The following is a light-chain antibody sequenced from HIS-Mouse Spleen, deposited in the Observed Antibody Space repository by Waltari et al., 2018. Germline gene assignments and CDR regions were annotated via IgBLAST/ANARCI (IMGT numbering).Light chain of an antibody. V-gene: IGLV2-14*03. Sequence: QSALTQPASVSGSPGQSITISCTGTSRDVGGYNYVPWYQQHPGKAPKLMIYDVSKRPSGVSNRFSGSKSGNTASLTISGLQAEDEADYYCSSYTSSSTPYVFGTGTKVTVL. J-gene: IGLJ1*01. CDR1: SRDVGGYNY. CDR2: DVS. CDR3: SSYTSSSTPYV.